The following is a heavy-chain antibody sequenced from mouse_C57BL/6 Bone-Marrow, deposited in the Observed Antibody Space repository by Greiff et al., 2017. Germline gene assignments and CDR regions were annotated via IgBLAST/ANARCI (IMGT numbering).Heavy chain of an antibody. CDR3: AYYGSSYGYWYFDV. V-gene: IGHV5-17*01. CDR2: ISRGSSTI. J-gene: IGHJ1*03. Sequence: EVMLVESGGGLVKPGGSLKLSCAASGFTFSDYGMHWVRQAPEKGLEWVAYISRGSSTIYYADTVKGRFTISRDNAKNTLFLQMTSLRSEDTAMYYCAYYGSSYGYWYFDVWGTGTTVTVSS. D-gene: IGHD1-1*01. CDR1: GFTFSDYG.